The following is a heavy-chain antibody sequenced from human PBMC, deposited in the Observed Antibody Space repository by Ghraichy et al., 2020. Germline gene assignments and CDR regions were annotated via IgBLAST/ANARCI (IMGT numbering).Heavy chain of an antibody. V-gene: IGHV4-34*01. CDR3: ARVPRFRKRLDY. Sequence: SETLSLTCAVYGGSFSGYYWSWIRQPPGKGLEWIGEINHSGSTNYNPSLKSQVTISVDTSKNQFSLKLSSVTAADTAVYYCARVPRFRKRLDYWGQGTLVTVSS. D-gene: IGHD3-16*01. CDR2: INHSGST. CDR1: GGSFSGYY. J-gene: IGHJ4*02.